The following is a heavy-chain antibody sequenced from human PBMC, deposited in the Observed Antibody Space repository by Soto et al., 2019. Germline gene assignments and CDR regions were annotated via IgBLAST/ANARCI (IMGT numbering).Heavy chain of an antibody. Sequence: ASVKVSCKASGYIFTSFAMHWVRHAPGQSLEWMGWINAGNGDTYYSQKFQGRVTINGDTSASTVYMELSSLRSEDTAVYYCARAIRYCSSTSCYLYYYNYYGMDVWG. CDR3: ARAIRYCSSTSCYLYYYNYYGMDV. CDR1: GYIFTSFA. CDR2: INAGNGDT. J-gene: IGHJ6*02. V-gene: IGHV1-3*01. D-gene: IGHD2-2*01.